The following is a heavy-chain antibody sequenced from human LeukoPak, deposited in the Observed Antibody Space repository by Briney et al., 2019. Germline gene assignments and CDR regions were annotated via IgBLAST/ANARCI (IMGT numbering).Heavy chain of an antibody. CDR3: ARKGGIVVAGTTYYEYFQD. Sequence: QTGGSLRLSCAASGFIFSDHYMDWVRQAPGKGLEWVSAISGSGSSTHYAASVKGRFTISRYNSKNTLYLHMNSLRVEDTAVYYCARKGGIVVAGTTYYEYFQDWGQGTLVTVSS. J-gene: IGHJ1*01. CDR1: GFIFSDHY. D-gene: IGHD6-19*01. CDR2: ISGSGSST. V-gene: IGHV3-23*01.